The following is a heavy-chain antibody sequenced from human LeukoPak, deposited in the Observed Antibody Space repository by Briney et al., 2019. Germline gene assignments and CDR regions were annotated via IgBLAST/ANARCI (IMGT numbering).Heavy chain of an antibody. CDR2: VNWNGGST. D-gene: IGHD3-3*01. CDR3: ARVKGSGYRDSIDY. V-gene: IGHV3-20*04. CDR1: GFTFDAYA. Sequence: PGGSLRLSCAASGFTFDAYAMNWVRQAPGKGLEWGSGVNWNGGSTYYRDSVKGRFTISRDNAKNSLYLQMNSLRAEDTALYYCARVKGSGYRDSIDYWGQGTLVTVSS. J-gene: IGHJ4*02.